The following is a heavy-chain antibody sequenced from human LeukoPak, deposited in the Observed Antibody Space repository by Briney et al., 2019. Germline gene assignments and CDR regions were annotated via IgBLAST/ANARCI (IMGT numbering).Heavy chain of an antibody. CDR3: ARVVFGDYSDY. J-gene: IGHJ4*02. V-gene: IGHV3-74*01. CDR2: INTDGSRT. Sequence: GGSLRLSCAASGFTLSNYRMHWVRHAPGKGLVWVSRINTDGSRTTYADSVKGRFTISRDNAKNTLYLQMNSLRAEDTAVYYCARVVFGDYSDYWGQGTLVTVSS. CDR1: GFTLSNYR. D-gene: IGHD3-10*01.